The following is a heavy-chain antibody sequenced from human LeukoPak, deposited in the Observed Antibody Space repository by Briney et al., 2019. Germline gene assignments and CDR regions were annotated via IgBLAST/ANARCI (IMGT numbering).Heavy chain of an antibody. Sequence: SETLSLTCTVSGGSISSSYWSWIRQPPGKGLEWIGYIYYSGSTNYNPSFKSRVAISVDTSKNQFFLHLNSVTPEDTALYYCARWGHQERTFDMWGQGTMVTVSS. CDR2: IYYSGST. J-gene: IGHJ3*02. CDR1: GGSISSSY. D-gene: IGHD3-16*01. V-gene: IGHV4-59*12. CDR3: ARWGHQERTFDM.